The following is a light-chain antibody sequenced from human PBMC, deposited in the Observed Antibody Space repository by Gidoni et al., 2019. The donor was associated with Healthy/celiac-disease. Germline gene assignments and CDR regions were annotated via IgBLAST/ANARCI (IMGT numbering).Light chain of an antibody. CDR1: QSVSSY. CDR3: QQRSNWPPRIT. Sequence: EIVLTQAPATLSLSPGERATRSCRASQSVSSYLSWYQQKPGQAPRLLIYDASNRATGIPARFSGSGSGTDFTLTTSSLDPEDFAVYYCQQRSNWPPRITFGQGTRLEIK. CDR2: DAS. V-gene: IGKV3-11*01. J-gene: IGKJ5*01.